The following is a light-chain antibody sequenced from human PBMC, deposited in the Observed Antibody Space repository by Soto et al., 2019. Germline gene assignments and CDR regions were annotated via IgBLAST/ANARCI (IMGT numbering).Light chain of an antibody. CDR3: HQRPRWPRT. CDR2: LTS. CDR1: QALNTR. Sequence: EIVLTQSPATLSAFPGDRVTLSCRASQALNTRLAWYQHKPGQAPRLLIYLTSNRAAGVPSRFSAWGSETDFTLTISDVQPEDFEIYYCHQRPRWPRTFGKGTKVNIX. J-gene: IGKJ1*01. V-gene: IGKV3-11*01.